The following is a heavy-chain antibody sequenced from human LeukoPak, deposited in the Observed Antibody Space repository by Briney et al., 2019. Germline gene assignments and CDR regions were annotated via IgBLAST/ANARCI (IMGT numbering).Heavy chain of an antibody. Sequence: GGSLRLSCAASGFTFSSYWMSWVRQAPGKGLEWVANIKQDGSEKYYVDSVKGRFTISRDNAKNSLYLQMNSLRAEDTAVYYCARDTRMITSPLDYWGQGTLVTVSS. CDR1: GFTFSSYW. D-gene: IGHD3-16*01. CDR2: IKQDGSEK. CDR3: ARDTRMITSPLDY. J-gene: IGHJ4*02. V-gene: IGHV3-7*01.